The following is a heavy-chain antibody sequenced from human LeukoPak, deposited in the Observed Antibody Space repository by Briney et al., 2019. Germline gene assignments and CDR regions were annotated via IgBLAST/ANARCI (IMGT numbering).Heavy chain of an antibody. CDR2: INHSGST. J-gene: IGHJ6*02. CDR1: GGSFSGYY. Sequence: PSETLSLNCAVYGGSFSGYYWSWDRQPPGKGLEWIGEINHSGSTNYNPSLKSRVTISVDTSKNQFSLKLSSVTAADTAVYYCARGYYYYGMDVWGQGTTVTVSS. CDR3: ARGYYYYGMDV. V-gene: IGHV4-34*01.